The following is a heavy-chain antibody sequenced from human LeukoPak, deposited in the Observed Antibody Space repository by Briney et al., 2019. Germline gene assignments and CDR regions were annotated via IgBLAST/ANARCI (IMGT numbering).Heavy chain of an antibody. CDR3: ARGARALYYYMDV. CDR1: GGTFSSYA. V-gene: IGHV1-46*01. D-gene: IGHD3-10*01. Sequence: GASVKVSCKASGGTFSSYAISWVRQAPGQGLEWMGIINPSGDSTGYAQKFQGRVTMTRDTSTSTVYMELSSLRSEDTAVYYCARGARALYYYMDVWGKGTTVTVSS. CDR2: INPSGDST. J-gene: IGHJ6*03.